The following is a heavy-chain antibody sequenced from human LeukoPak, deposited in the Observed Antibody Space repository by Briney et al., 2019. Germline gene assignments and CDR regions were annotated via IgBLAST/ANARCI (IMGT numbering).Heavy chain of an antibody. V-gene: IGHV1-8*01. J-gene: IGHJ6*02. CDR2: INPNSGNT. Sequence: ASVKVSCKASGYTFTSYDINWVRQATGQGLEWMGWINPNSGNTGYAQKFQGRVTMTRNTSISTAYMELSSLRSEDTAVYYCARGLEGFLASGDYYYYGMDVWGQGTTVTVSS. CDR1: GYTFTSYD. CDR3: ARGLEGFLASGDYYYYGMDV. D-gene: IGHD3-3*01.